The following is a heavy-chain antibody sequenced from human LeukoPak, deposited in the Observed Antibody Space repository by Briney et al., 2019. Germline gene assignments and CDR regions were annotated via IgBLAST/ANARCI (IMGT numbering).Heavy chain of an antibody. CDR3: MTTVILNNWFDP. CDR2: IYYSGST. D-gene: IGHD4-17*01. V-gene: IGHV4-39*01. J-gene: IGHJ5*02. CDR1: GGSINSYY. Sequence: SETLSLTCTVSGGSINSYYWGWIRQPPGKGLEWIGSIYYSGSTYYNPSLKSRVTISVDTSKNQFSLKLSSVTAADTAVYYCMTTVILNNWFDPWGQGTLVTVSS.